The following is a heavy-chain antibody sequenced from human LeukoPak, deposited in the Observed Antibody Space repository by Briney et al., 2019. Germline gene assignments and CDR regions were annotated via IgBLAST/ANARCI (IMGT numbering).Heavy chain of an antibody. Sequence: GGSLRLSCAASGFTFSSYVMSWVRQAPGKGLEWVSAISGSGGSTYSADSVKGRFAISRDNSKNTLYLQMNTLGAEDTAVYYCAKVAATVTHFYYYYMDVWGKGTTVTVSS. CDR3: AKVAATVTHFYYYYMDV. CDR1: GFTFSSYV. V-gene: IGHV3-23*01. D-gene: IGHD5-18*01. CDR2: ISGSGGST. J-gene: IGHJ6*03.